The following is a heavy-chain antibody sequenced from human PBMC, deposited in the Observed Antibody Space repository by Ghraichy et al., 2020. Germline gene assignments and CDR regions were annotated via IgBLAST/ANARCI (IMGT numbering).Heavy chain of an antibody. Sequence: GESLRLSCGASGFTSGSYWMTWVRQAPGKGLEWVANIKQDGSENYYADSVKGRFTISRDNANNSLILQMTSLRDEDTAVYFCAREKRYQIFYDFYAMDVWGQGTPVTVSS. CDR3: AREKRYQIFYDFYAMDV. J-gene: IGHJ6*02. CDR1: GFTSGSYW. D-gene: IGHD3-16*02. CDR2: IKQDGSEN. V-gene: IGHV3-7*01.